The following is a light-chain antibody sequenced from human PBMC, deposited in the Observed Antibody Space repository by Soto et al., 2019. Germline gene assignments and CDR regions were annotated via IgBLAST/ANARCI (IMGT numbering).Light chain of an antibody. CDR1: NIGRKS. CDR3: QVWDNSSDHLYV. Sequence: YELTQPPSVSVAPGQTARITCGGNNIGRKSVHWYQQKPGQAPVLVVYDDSDRRSGIPERFSGSNSGNTATLTISRVEAGDEADYYCQVWDNSSDHLYVFGTGTNVTVL. V-gene: IGLV3-21*02. J-gene: IGLJ1*01. CDR2: DDS.